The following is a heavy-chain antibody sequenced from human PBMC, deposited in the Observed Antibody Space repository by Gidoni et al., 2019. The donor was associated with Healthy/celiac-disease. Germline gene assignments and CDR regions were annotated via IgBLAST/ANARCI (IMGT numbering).Heavy chain of an antibody. Sequence: EVQLVESGGGLVQPGGSLRLSCAASGFTFSSYDMHWVRQATGKGLEWVSAIGTAGDTYYPGSVKGRFTISRENAKNSLYLQMNSLRAGDTAVYYCARAQGDYYYYGMXVWGQGTTVTVSS. CDR1: GFTFSSYD. J-gene: IGHJ6*02. D-gene: IGHD3-16*01. V-gene: IGHV3-13*01. CDR3: ARAQGDYYYYGMXV. CDR2: IGTAGDT.